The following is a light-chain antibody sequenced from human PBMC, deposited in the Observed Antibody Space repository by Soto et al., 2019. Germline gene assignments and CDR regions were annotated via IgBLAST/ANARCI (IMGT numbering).Light chain of an antibody. V-gene: IGKV3-15*01. J-gene: IGKJ5*01. CDR3: QHYNNWST. CDR2: GAS. CDR1: QSVSSN. Sequence: EIVMTQSPASLSVSPGERDTLSCRASQSVSSNLAWYQQKPGQAPRLLIYGASNRATGIPARFSGSGSGTEFTLTISSLQSEDFAVYYCQHYNNWSTFGQGTRLEIK.